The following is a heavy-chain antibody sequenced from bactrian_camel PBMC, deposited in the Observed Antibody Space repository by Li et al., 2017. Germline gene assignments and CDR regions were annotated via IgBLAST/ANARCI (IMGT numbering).Heavy chain of an antibody. CDR3: AAECQSRPPAMGIRATNFAR. V-gene: IGHV3S53*01. Sequence: HVQLVESGGGAVEIGGSLRLACEGPDYVFTGYCLGWFRQGEGKEREGVAAIASDDTTSYAGSVQGRFTIYKDNAKTTVYLQMSSLQPEDSAMYYCAAECQSRPPAMGIRATNFARWGRGTQVTVS. CDR1: DYVFTGYC. D-gene: IGHD3*01. J-gene: IGHJ4*01. CDR2: IASDDTT.